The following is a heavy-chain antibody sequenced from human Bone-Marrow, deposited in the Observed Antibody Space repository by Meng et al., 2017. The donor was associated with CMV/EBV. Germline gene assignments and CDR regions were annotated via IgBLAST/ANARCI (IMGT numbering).Heavy chain of an antibody. CDR3: ARDFSSGSVDY. J-gene: IGHJ4*02. D-gene: IGHD6-19*01. V-gene: IGHV1-2*04. CDR2: VNPNSGGT. Sequence: ASVKVSCKASGYTFTGYYMHWVRQAPGQGLEWMGWVNPNSGGTNYAQKFQGWVTMTRDTSISTAYMELSRLRSDDTAVYYCARDFSSGSVDYWGQGTLVTVSS. CDR1: GYTFTGYY.